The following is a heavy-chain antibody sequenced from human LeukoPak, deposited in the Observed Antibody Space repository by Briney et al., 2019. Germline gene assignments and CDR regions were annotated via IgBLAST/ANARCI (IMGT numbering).Heavy chain of an antibody. CDR1: GFTFSSYG. J-gene: IGHJ4*02. Sequence: GRSLRLSCAASGFTFSSYGMSWVRQAPGQGLHWVSPISGSGGSTYYADSVKGRFTISRDNSKNTLYLQMNSLRAEDTAVYYCAKPDYGSGSYPTFDYWGQGTLVTVSS. CDR2: ISGSGGST. V-gene: IGHV3-23*01. D-gene: IGHD3-10*01. CDR3: AKPDYGSGSYPTFDY.